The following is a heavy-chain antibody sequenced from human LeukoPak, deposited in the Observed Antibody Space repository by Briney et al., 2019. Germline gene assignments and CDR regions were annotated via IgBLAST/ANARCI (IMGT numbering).Heavy chain of an antibody. CDR3: ARGELGYCSSTSCLNWFDP. J-gene: IGHJ5*02. Sequence: PSETLSLTCAVSGGSLIDYYWSWIRQPPGKGLEWIGEISHSGSTRYSPSLKSRVTVSVDTSKNQFSLKLSSVTAADTAVYYCARGELGYCSSTSCLNWFDPWGQGTLVTVSS. D-gene: IGHD2-2*01. V-gene: IGHV4-34*01. CDR2: ISHSGST. CDR1: GGSLIDYY.